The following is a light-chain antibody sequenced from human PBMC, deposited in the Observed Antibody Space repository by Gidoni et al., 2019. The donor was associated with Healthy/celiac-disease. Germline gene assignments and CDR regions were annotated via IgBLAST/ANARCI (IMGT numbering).Light chain of an antibody. V-gene: IGKV3-15*01. CDR2: GAS. Sequence: ELVRTQSPATLSVSPEERATLSCRASQSVSSNLAWYQQKPGQAPRLLIYGASTRATGIPARFSGSGSGTEFTLTISSLQSEDFAVYYCQQYNNWPPLTFGGGTKVEIK. J-gene: IGKJ4*01. CDR3: QQYNNWPPLT. CDR1: QSVSSN.